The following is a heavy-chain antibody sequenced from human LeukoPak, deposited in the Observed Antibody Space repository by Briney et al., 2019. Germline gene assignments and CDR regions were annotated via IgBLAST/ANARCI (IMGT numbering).Heavy chain of an antibody. CDR2: IFYSGST. J-gene: IGHJ4*02. V-gene: IGHV4-39*07. CDR3: ARDLLNYAFDY. CDR1: SGSISTSNYY. Sequence: SETLSLTCTVSSGSISTSNYYWGWVRQPPGKALEWIGNIFYSGSTYYSPSLKSRVTISVDTSKNQFSLKLSSVTAADTAVYYCARDLLNYAFDYWGQGTLVTVSS. D-gene: IGHD2-2*01.